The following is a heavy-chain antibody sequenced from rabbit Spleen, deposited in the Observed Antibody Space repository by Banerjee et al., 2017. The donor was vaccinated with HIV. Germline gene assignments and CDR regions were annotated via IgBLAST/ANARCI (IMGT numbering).Heavy chain of an antibody. D-gene: IGHD3-1*01. CDR1: GFSFSDRDV. J-gene: IGHJ4*01. Sequence: QEQLVESGGGLVTPEGSLTLTCKASGFSFSDRDVMCWVRQAPGKGLQWIACINTYTGKAVYATWANGLFTMSRTSSTTVTLQMTSLTAADTATYFCARDLASVVGWNFNLWGPGTLVTVS. CDR2: INTYTGKA. CDR3: ARDLASVVGWNFNL. V-gene: IGHV1S45*01.